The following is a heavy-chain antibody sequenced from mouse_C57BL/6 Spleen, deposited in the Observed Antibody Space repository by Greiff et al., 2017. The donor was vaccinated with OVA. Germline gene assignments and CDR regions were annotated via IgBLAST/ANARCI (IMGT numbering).Heavy chain of an antibody. V-gene: IGHV1-55*01. Sequence: QVRLQQPGAELVKPGASVKMSCKASGYTFTSYWITWVKQRPGQGLEWLGDLYPGSGSNNYNEKFKSKATLTVDTSSSTAYMQLSSLTSEDSAVYYCARPIYYDYDGRVDYWGQGTSVTVSS. J-gene: IGHJ4*01. D-gene: IGHD2-4*01. CDR3: ARPIYYDYDGRVDY. CDR2: LYPGSGSN. CDR1: GYTFTSYW.